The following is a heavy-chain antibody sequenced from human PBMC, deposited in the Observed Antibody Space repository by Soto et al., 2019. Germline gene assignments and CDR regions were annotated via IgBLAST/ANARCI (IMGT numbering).Heavy chain of an antibody. Sequence: SETLSLTCTVSVGSISSYYWSWIRQPAGKGLEWIGRIYTSGSTNYNPSLKRRVTMSVDTSKNQFSLKLSSVTAADTAVYYCAAGEYYDSSGYYRWGQGTLVTVSS. J-gene: IGHJ4*02. D-gene: IGHD3-22*01. V-gene: IGHV4-4*07. CDR2: IYTSGST. CDR3: AAGEYYDSSGYYR. CDR1: VGSISSYY.